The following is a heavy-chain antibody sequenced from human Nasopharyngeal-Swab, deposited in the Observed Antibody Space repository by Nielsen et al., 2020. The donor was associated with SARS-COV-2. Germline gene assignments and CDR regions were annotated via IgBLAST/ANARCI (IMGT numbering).Heavy chain of an antibody. CDR2: IWYDGSNK. CDR1: GFTFSSYG. CDR3: ARPSSGSYFSYFDY. Sequence: GESLKISCAASGFTFSSYGMHWVRQAPGKVLEWVAAIWYDGSNKYYADSVKGRFTISRDNSKNTLYLQMNSLRAEDTAVYYCARPSSGSYFSYFDYWGQGTLVTVSS. V-gene: IGHV3-33*01. D-gene: IGHD1-26*01. J-gene: IGHJ4*02.